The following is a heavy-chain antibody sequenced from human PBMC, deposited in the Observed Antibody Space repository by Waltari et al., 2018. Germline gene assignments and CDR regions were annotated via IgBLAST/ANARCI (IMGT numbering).Heavy chain of an antibody. CDR2: IYYSGST. CDR1: AGSRPRARSY. Sequence: QVQLQESRPGLVTPSQSLSPPFTVPAGSRPRARSYGGWLRQPPGKGLEWIGYIYYSGSTYYNPSLKSRVTISVDTSKNQFSLKLSSVTAADTAVYYCGGTSSSGCCAFDPWGQGTLVTVSS. D-gene: IGHD3-22*01. V-gene: IGHV4-31*03. CDR3: GGTSSSGCCAFDP. J-gene: IGHJ5*02.